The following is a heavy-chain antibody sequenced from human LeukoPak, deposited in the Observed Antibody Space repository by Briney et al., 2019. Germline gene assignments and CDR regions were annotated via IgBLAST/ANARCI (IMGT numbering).Heavy chain of an antibody. V-gene: IGHV3-7*03. Sequence: PGGSLTLSCAASGFTFSSYWMTWVRQAPGKGLEWVASIKQDGTEENYVDSVRGRFTISRDNAKNSLFLQMGGLRAEDTAVYYCASHYGSGHGYYYYGMDVWGKGTTVIVSP. CDR2: IKQDGTEE. CDR3: ASHYGSGHGYYYYGMDV. J-gene: IGHJ6*04. D-gene: IGHD3-10*01. CDR1: GFTFSSYW.